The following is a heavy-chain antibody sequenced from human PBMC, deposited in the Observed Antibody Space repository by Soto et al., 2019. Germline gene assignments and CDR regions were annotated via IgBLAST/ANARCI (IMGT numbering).Heavy chain of an antibody. V-gene: IGHV1-69*02. Sequence: QVQLVQSGAEVKKPGSSVKVSCKASGGTFSSYTISWVRQAPGQGLEWMGRIIPILGIANYAQKFQGRVTITADKSTSTAYMELSSLRSEDTAVYYCARARSAAAGAAEYFQHWGQGTLVTVSS. CDR1: GGTFSSYT. J-gene: IGHJ1*01. CDR3: ARARSAAAGAAEYFQH. CDR2: IIPILGIA. D-gene: IGHD6-13*01.